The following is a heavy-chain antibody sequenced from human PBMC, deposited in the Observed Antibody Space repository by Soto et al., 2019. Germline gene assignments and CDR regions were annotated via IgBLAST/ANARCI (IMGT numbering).Heavy chain of an antibody. J-gene: IGHJ4*02. V-gene: IGHV1-3*01. CDR3: ARAWYNWNFRFDY. CDR2: INAGNGNT. D-gene: IGHD1-7*01. CDR1: GYTFTSYS. Sequence: ASVKVSCKASGYTFTSYSRRWVRQAPGRRLEWMGWINAGNGNTKYSQKFQGRVTITRDTSASTAYMELSSLRSEDTAVYYCARAWYNWNFRFDYWGQGTLVTVSS.